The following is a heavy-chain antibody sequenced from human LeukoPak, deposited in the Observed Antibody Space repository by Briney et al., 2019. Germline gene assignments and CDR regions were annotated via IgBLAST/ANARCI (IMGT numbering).Heavy chain of an antibody. CDR2: IYYSGST. V-gene: IGHV4-59*08. Sequence: PSETLSLTCTVSGGSISSYYWSWIRQPPGKGLEWIGYIYYSGSTNYNPSLKSRVTISVDTSKNQFSLKLSSVTAADTAVYYCARLIPPERVVAQGGWLDPWGQGTLVTVSS. D-gene: IGHD2-15*01. CDR1: GGSISSYY. CDR3: ARLIPPERVVAQGGWLDP. J-gene: IGHJ5*02.